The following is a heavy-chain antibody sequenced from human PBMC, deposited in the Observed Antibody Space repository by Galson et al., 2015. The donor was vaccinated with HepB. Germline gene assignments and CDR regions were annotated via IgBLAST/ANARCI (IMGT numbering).Heavy chain of an antibody. D-gene: IGHD3-10*01. Sequence: QSGAEVKKPGESLKISCQASGYGFTSHWIGWVRQMPGKGLEWMGAIYPGDSDTRYSPSFQGQVTITADKFINTAYLQWSSLKASDTALYYCARLFGGGSGSYYNAYYFDYWGQGTLVTVSS. J-gene: IGHJ4*02. V-gene: IGHV5-51*03. CDR2: IYPGDSDT. CDR1: GYGFTSHW. CDR3: ARLFGGGSGSYYNAYYFDY.